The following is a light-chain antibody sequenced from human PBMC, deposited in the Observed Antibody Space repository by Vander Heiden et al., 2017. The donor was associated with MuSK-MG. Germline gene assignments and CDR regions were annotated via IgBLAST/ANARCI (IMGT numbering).Light chain of an antibody. CDR1: QSISSY. CDR3: QQSDSNPLT. J-gene: IGKJ1*01. V-gene: IGKV1-39*01. Sequence: IQMTQSPSSLSASVGDRVTITCRASQSISSYLDWYQQKPGKAPNLLIYAASTLQSGVPSRFSGSGSGTDFTLTISSLQPEDFATYYCQQSDSNPLTFGEGTKVEIK. CDR2: AAS.